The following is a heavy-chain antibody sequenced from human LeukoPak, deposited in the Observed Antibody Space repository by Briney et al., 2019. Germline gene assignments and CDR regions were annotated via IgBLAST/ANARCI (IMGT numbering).Heavy chain of an antibody. Sequence: PGRSLRLSCTASGFSFSSFGMHWVRQAPGKGLEWVASLWYNGINKYYADSVKGRFTISRDNSKNTLYLQMNSLRAEDTAVYYCARDGGSSWYWFDPWGQGTLVTVSS. CDR3: ARDGGSSWYWFDP. D-gene: IGHD6-13*01. J-gene: IGHJ5*02. CDR2: LWYNGINK. CDR1: GFSFSSFG. V-gene: IGHV3-33*01.